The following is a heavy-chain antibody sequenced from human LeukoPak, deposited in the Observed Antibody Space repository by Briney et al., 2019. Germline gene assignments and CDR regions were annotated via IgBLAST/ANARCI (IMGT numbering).Heavy chain of an antibody. Sequence: PSETLSLTCAVYGGSFSGYYWSWIRQPPGKGLEWIGEINHSGSTNYNPSLKSRVTISVDTSKNQFSLKLSSVTAADTAVYYCAREPRFLWFGELSDAFDIWGQGTMVTVSS. CDR2: INHSGST. CDR1: GGSFSGYY. CDR3: AREPRFLWFGELSDAFDI. J-gene: IGHJ3*02. D-gene: IGHD3-10*01. V-gene: IGHV4-34*01.